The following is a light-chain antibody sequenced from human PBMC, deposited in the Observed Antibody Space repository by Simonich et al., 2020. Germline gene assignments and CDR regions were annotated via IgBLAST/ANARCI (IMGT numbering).Light chain of an antibody. Sequence: QSVLTQPPSASGTPGQRVTISCSGSSSNIGSNTVNWYQQLPGTAPKLLIYRNNQRPSGVPDRFSGSKSGTSASLAISGLQSEEEADYYCAAWEDSLNGWVFGGGTKLTVL. J-gene: IGLJ3*02. CDR2: RNN. CDR3: AAWEDSLNGWV. V-gene: IGLV1-44*01. CDR1: SSNIGSNT.